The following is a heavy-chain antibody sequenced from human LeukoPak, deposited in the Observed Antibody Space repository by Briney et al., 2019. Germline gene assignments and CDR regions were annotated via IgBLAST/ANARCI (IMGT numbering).Heavy chain of an antibody. V-gene: IGHV1-18*04. J-gene: IGHJ4*02. CDR3: AREPTAFGELSAPFDY. CDR2: ISAYNGST. D-gene: IGHD3-10*01. Sequence: ASVKVSCKASGYTFTSYGISWVRQAPGQGLEWMGWISAYNGSTNYAQNLQGSVTMTTDTSTSTAYMELRSLRSDDTAVYYCAREPTAFGELSAPFDYWGQGTLVTVSS. CDR1: GYTFTSYG.